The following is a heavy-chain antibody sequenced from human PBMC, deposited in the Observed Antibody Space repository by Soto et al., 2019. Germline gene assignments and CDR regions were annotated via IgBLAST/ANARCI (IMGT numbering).Heavy chain of an antibody. CDR3: ARPRGQQLVPAFDY. V-gene: IGHV3-30-3*01. Sequence: GGSLRLSCAASGFTFSSYAMHWVRQAPGKGLEWVAAISYDGSNKYYADSVKGRFTISRDNSKNTLYLQMNSLRPEDTAVYYCARPRGQQLVPAFDYWGQGTLVTVSS. CDR1: GFTFSSYA. J-gene: IGHJ4*02. CDR2: ISYDGSNK. D-gene: IGHD6-13*01.